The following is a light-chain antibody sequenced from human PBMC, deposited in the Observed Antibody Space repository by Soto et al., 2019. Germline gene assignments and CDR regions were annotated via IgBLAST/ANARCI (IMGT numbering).Light chain of an antibody. CDR3: DSYTSSRAYV. J-gene: IGLJ1*01. V-gene: IGLV2-14*01. CDR1: SSDVGGYNY. Sequence: QSALTQPASVSGSPGQSITISCTGTSSDVGGYNYVSGYQQQAGKAPKLISHEVSNRPSGVSNRFSGSKSGNTASLTISGLQAEDEADYYCDSYTSSRAYVFGIGTKLTVL. CDR2: EVS.